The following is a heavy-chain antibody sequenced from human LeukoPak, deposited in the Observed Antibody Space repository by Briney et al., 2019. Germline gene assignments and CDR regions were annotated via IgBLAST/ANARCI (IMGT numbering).Heavy chain of an antibody. CDR1: GYTFTSYY. CDR3: AREGRSEYSYGARPLDY. Sequence: ASVKVSCKASGYTFTSYYMHRVRQAPGQGLEWMGIINPSGGSTSYAQKSQGRVTMTRDTSTSTVYMELSSLRSEDTAVYYCAREGRSEYSYGARPLDYWGQGTLVTVSS. V-gene: IGHV1-46*01. D-gene: IGHD5-18*01. CDR2: INPSGGST. J-gene: IGHJ4*02.